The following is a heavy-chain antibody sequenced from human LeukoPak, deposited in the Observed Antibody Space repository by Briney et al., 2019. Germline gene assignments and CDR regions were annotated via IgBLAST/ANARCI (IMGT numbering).Heavy chain of an antibody. J-gene: IGHJ6*03. V-gene: IGHV3-13*01. CDR1: GFTFRSYD. CDR3: ARARGTYYDILTGYPQIYYYMDV. Sequence: PGGSLRLSCAASGFTFRSYDMHWVRQATGKGLEWVSGIGTAGEIYYPGSVKGRFTISRENAKNSLYLQMNSLRAEDTAVYYCARARGTYYDILTGYPQIYYYMDVWGKGTTVTVSS. D-gene: IGHD3-9*01. CDR2: IGTAGEI.